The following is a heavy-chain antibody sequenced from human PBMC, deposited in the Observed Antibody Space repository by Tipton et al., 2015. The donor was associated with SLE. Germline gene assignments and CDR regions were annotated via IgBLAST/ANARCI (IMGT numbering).Heavy chain of an antibody. D-gene: IGHD3-3*01. CDR1: GFTFSNAW. CDR2: IKSKTDGGTT. Sequence: SLRLSCAASGFTFSNAWMSWVRQAPGKGLEWVGRIKSKTDGGTTDYAAPVKGRFTISRDDSKNTLYLQMNSLKTEDTAVYYCTTVLYYDFWSGYPDYWGQGTLVTVSS. CDR3: TTVLYYDFWSGYPDY. V-gene: IGHV3-15*01. J-gene: IGHJ4*02.